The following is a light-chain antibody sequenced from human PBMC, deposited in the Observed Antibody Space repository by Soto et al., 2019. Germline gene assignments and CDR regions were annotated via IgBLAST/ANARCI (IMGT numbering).Light chain of an antibody. CDR3: QQSYSTPRT. CDR2: AAS. V-gene: IGKV1-39*01. Sequence: DTQMAQSPSCLSASVGDRFTITGRASQSISSYLNWYQQKPGKAPKLLIYAASSLQSGVPSRFSGSGSGTDFTLTISSLQPEDFATYYCQQSYSTPRTFGQGTKVDIK. CDR1: QSISSY. J-gene: IGKJ1*01.